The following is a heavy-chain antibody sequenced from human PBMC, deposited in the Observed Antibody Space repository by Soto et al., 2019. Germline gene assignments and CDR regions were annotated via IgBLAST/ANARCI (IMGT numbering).Heavy chain of an antibody. CDR3: VRFPGVRGVFDGFNF. Sequence: PGQSLQICCKGSGCILAPYGIGWVRHMPGKGLDWMGVIYPGDSDTRYSPSFHGQVTISADKSISTAYLQWSSLKASDTAMYFCVRFPGVRGVFDGFNFRGKGTMLTGS. J-gene: IGHJ3*01. CDR2: IYPGDSDT. D-gene: IGHD3-10*01. CDR1: GCILAPYG. V-gene: IGHV5-51*01.